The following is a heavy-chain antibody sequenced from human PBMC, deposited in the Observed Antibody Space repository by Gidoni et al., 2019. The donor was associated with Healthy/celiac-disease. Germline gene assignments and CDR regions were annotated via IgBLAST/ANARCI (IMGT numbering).Heavy chain of an antibody. J-gene: IGHJ4*02. CDR3: ARGDVVVPAASPAFDY. V-gene: IGHV3-30*03. Sequence: QVQLVESVGGVVQPGRSRRVSCAASGFHFSSYGLHWVRQAPGKGLEWVAVISYDGSNKYYADSVKGRFTISRDNSKNTLYLQMNSLRAEDTAVYYCARGDVVVPAASPAFDYWGQGTLVTVFS. D-gene: IGHD2-2*01. CDR1: GFHFSSYG. CDR2: ISYDGSNK.